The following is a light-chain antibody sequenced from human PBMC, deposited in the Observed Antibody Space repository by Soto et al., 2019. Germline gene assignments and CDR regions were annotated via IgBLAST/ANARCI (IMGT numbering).Light chain of an antibody. CDR2: DVS. Sequence: QSALTQPRSVSGSPGQSVTISCTGTSSDVGGYKYVSWYQQHPGKAPKLMIYDVSKRPSGVPDRFSGSKSGNTASLTISGLQAEDEAHYYCCSYAGSYTYVFGTGTKVTVL. CDR1: SSDVGGYKY. V-gene: IGLV2-11*01. CDR3: CSYAGSYTYV. J-gene: IGLJ1*01.